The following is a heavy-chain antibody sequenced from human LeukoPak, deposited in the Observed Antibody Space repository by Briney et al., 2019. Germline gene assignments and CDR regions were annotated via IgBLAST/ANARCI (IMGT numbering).Heavy chain of an antibody. J-gene: IGHJ4*02. D-gene: IGHD3-22*01. CDR3: ARDTGWDFISSVDY. CDR2: INPSAGNT. CDR1: GYTFPSYY. V-gene: IGHV1-46*03. Sequence: ASVKVSCKTSGYTFPSYYIHWVRQAPGQGLEWMASINPSAGNTNYAPKFQGRVTLTRDTSTATVYMELSSLNSKDTAVYYCARDTGWDFISSVDYWGLGTLVTVSS.